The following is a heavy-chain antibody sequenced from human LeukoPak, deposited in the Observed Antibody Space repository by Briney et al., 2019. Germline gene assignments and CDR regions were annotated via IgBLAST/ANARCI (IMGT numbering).Heavy chain of an antibody. Sequence: GGSLRLSCAASGFAFSSYAMSWVRQAPGKGLEWVSSISSSSSYIYYADSVKGRFTISRDNAKNSLYLQMNSLRAEDTAVYYCAKYRGTVTTPYYFDYWGQGTLVTVSS. D-gene: IGHD4-17*01. CDR1: GFAFSSYA. J-gene: IGHJ4*02. CDR3: AKYRGTVTTPYYFDY. V-gene: IGHV3-21*01. CDR2: ISSSSSYI.